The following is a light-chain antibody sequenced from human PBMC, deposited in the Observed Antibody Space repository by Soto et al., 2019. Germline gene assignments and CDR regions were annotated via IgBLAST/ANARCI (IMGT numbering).Light chain of an antibody. V-gene: IGKV1-8*01. CDR2: AAS. Sequence: AIRMTQSPSSLSASTGDRVTITCRASQGISSYLAWYQQKPGKAPKLLIYAASTLQSAVPSRFSGSGSGTDFTLTISCLQSEDFATYYCQQYYSYPLTFGGGTKVDIK. J-gene: IGKJ4*01. CDR3: QQYYSYPLT. CDR1: QGISSY.